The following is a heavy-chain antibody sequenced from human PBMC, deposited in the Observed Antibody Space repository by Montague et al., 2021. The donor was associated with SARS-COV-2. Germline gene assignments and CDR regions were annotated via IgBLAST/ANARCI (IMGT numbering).Heavy chain of an antibody. Sequence: SLRLSCAASRFTFSDFWMNWVRQAPGKGLEWVADTKHDGSEKSYXDSVKGRFTISRDNAKNSLYLQMNSLRAEDTAVYYCARGSTGWYAIFGHYGMDVWGQGTTVTVSS. CDR1: RFTFSDFW. J-gene: IGHJ6*02. V-gene: IGHV3-7*01. D-gene: IGHD6-19*01. CDR2: TKHDGSEK. CDR3: ARGSTGWYAIFGHYGMDV.